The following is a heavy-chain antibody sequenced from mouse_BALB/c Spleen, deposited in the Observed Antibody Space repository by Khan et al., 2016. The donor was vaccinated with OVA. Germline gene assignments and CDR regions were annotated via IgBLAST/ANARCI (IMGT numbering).Heavy chain of an antibody. Sequence: EVKLLESGPGLVKPSQSLSLTCTVTGYSITTDYVWNWIRQFPGNRLEWMGFISYSGNTKYNPSLKSRISITRDTSKNQFFLQLKSVTTEDTARYYCARVYGGDFDYWGQGTTLTVSS. V-gene: IGHV3-2*02. D-gene: IGHD1-1*01. J-gene: IGHJ2*01. CDR1: GYSITTDYV. CDR3: ARVYGGDFDY. CDR2: ISYSGNT.